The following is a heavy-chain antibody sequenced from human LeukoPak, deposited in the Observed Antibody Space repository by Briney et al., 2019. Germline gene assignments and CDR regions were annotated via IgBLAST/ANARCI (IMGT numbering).Heavy chain of an antibody. D-gene: IGHD5-18*01. J-gene: IGHJ4*02. CDR2: ISSSSTYT. CDR3: ATSVDTALDFDY. CDR1: GFTFRASY. V-gene: IGHV3-11*03. Sequence: GGSLRLSCAASGFTFRASYMSWFRRAPGKGLEGVSYISSSSTYTNYADSVKGRFTIYRDNAKNSLYLQMNSLRAEDTAVYYCATSVDTALDFDYWGQGTLVTVSS.